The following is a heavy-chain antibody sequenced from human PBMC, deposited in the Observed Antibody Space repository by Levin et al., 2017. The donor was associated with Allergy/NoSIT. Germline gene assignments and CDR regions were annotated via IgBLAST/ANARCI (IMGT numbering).Heavy chain of an antibody. D-gene: IGHD3-10*01. V-gene: IGHV6-1*01. CDR3: AREEGNYYGY. Sequence: LRLSCAISGDSVSSNTAAWNWLRQSPSRGLEWLGRTYYGSKWTNNYAVSVKSRITINPDTSKNQFSLQLNSVTPEDSAVYYCAREEGNYYGYWGQGTLVTVSS. CDR1: GDSVSSNTAA. CDR2: TYYGSKWTN. J-gene: IGHJ4*02.